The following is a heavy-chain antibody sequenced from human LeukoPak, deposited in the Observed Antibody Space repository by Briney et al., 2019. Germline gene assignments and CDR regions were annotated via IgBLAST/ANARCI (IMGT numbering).Heavy chain of an antibody. V-gene: IGHV3-20*04. CDR3: ARDWVQLWSDDAFDI. CDR2: INWNGGST. Sequence: GGSLRLSCAASGFTFDDYGMSWVRHAPGKGLEWVSGINWNGGSTVYADSVKGRFTISRDNAKNSLYLQMNSLRAEDTALYYCARDWVQLWSDDAFDIWGQGTMVTVSS. D-gene: IGHD5-18*01. CDR1: GFTFDDYG. J-gene: IGHJ3*02.